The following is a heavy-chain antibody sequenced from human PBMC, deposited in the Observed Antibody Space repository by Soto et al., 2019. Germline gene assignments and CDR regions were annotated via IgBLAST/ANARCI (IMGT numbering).Heavy chain of an antibody. CDR1: GGSISSSSYY. J-gene: IGHJ6*03. Sequence: SETLSLTCTVSGGSISSSSYYWGWIRQPPGKGLEWIGSIYYSGSTYYNPSLKSRVTISVDTSKNQFSLKLSSVTAADTAVYYCARQKSGDITIFGVVPRRYYHMDVWGKGTTVTVSS. CDR2: IYYSGST. V-gene: IGHV4-39*01. CDR3: ARQKSGDITIFGVVPRRYYHMDV. D-gene: IGHD3-3*01.